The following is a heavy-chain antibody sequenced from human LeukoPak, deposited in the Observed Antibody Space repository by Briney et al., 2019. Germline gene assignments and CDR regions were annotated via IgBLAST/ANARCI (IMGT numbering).Heavy chain of an antibody. CDR1: GGSISSYY. Sequence: SSETLSLTCTVSGGSISSYYWSWIRQPPEKGLEWIGYIYYSGSTNYNPSLKSRVTISVDTSKNQFSLKLSSVTAADTAVYYCARAPVGQSFDYWGQGTLVTVSS. D-gene: IGHD1-26*01. CDR2: IYYSGST. V-gene: IGHV4-59*01. CDR3: ARAPVGQSFDY. J-gene: IGHJ4*02.